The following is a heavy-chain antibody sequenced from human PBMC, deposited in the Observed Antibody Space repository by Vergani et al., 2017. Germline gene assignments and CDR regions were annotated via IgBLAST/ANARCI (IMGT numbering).Heavy chain of an antibody. Sequence: QVQLQESGPGLVKPSETLSLTCTVSGGSISSYYWSWIRQPPGKGLEWIGYIYYSGSTNYNPSLKSRVTISVDTSKNQFSLKLSSVTAADTAVYYCARALTMVRGPPDAFDIWGQGTMVTVSS. CDR2: IYYSGST. CDR1: GGSISSYY. J-gene: IGHJ3*02. D-gene: IGHD3-10*01. V-gene: IGHV4-59*01. CDR3: ARALTMVRGPPDAFDI.